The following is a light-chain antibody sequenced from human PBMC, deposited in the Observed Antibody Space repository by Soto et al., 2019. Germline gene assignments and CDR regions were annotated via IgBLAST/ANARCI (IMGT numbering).Light chain of an antibody. CDR3: QHYSNWPPT. J-gene: IGKJ3*01. CDR1: ASVHRN. V-gene: IGKV3-15*01. Sequence: VVMTQSPATLSVSPVERVTLSCRASASVHRNLPWYHQKPGQGPSLLIYYASTRATGVPDRFTGSGSGTEFTLTISSLQSEDFGVYHCQHYSNWPPTFGPGTKVEIK. CDR2: YAS.